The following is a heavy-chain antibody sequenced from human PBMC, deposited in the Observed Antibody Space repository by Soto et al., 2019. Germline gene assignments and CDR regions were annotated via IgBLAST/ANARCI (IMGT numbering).Heavy chain of an antibody. Sequence: SETLSLTCTVSGGSISSGGYYWSWIRQHPGKGLEWIGYIYYSGSTYYNPSLKSRVTISVDTSKNQFSLKLSSVTAADTAVYYCARETGYSGYDLGIWYFDYWGQGTLVTVSS. CDR3: ARETGYSGYDLGIWYFDY. V-gene: IGHV4-31*03. D-gene: IGHD5-12*01. J-gene: IGHJ4*02. CDR2: IYYSGST. CDR1: GGSISSGGYY.